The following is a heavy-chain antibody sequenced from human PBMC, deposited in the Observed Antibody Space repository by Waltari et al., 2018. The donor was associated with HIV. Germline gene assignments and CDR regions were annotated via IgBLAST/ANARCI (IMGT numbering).Heavy chain of an antibody. CDR2: IKQDGSEK. Sequence: EVQLVESGGGLVQPGGSLRLSCAASGFTFSSYWMSWVRQAPGKGLGWVANIKQDGSEKYHVDSVKGRFTISSDNAKNSLYLQMNSLRAEDTAVYYCARDVWASFDYWGQGTLVTVSS. CDR3: ARDVWASFDY. V-gene: IGHV3-7*01. D-gene: IGHD7-27*01. J-gene: IGHJ4*02. CDR1: GFTFSSYW.